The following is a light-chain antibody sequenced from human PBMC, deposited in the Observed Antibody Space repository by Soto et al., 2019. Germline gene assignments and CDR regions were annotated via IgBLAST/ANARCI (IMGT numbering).Light chain of an antibody. CDR2: GAS. V-gene: IGKV3-20*01. Sequence: EIVLTQSPGTLSLSPGERATLSCGASQSVSSSYLAWYQQKPGQAPRLLIYGASSRATGIPDRFSGSGSGTDFTLTIRRLEPEDFAVYYCHQYGTSPKTFGQGTKVEIK. CDR3: HQYGTSPKT. CDR1: QSVSSSY. J-gene: IGKJ1*01.